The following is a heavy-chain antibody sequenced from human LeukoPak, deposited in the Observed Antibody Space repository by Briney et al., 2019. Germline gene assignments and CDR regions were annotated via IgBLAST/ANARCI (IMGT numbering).Heavy chain of an antibody. D-gene: IGHD5-24*01. Sequence: ASVKVSCKASGGTFSSYAISWVRQAPGQGLEWMGGIIPIFGTASYAQKFQGRVTLTSDTSANTAYMDLSSLKSEDTAVYYCARDRGDGYNYEGLDFWGQGTLVTVSS. V-gene: IGHV1-69*05. CDR2: IIPIFGTA. J-gene: IGHJ4*02. CDR3: ARDRGDGYNYEGLDF. CDR1: GGTFSSYA.